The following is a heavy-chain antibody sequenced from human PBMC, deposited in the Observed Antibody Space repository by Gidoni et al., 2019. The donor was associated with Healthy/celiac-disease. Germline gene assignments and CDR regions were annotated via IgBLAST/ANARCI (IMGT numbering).Heavy chain of an antibody. D-gene: IGHD6-19*01. V-gene: IGHV3-23*01. CDR1: GFTFSSYA. J-gene: IGHJ4*02. CDR2: ISGSGGST. Sequence: SCAASGFTFSSYAMSWVRQAPGKGLEWVSAISGSGGSTYYADSVKGRFTISRDNSKNTLYLQMNSLRAEDTAVYYCAKSPAVAGTFDYWGQGTLVTVSS. CDR3: AKSPAVAGTFDY.